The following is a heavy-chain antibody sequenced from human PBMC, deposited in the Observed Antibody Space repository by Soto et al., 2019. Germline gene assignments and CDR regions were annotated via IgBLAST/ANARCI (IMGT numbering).Heavy chain of an antibody. D-gene: IGHD6-13*01. J-gene: IGHJ6*02. V-gene: IGHV1-2*04. Sequence: ASVKVSCKASGYTFTGYYMHWVRQAPGQGLEWMGWINPNSGGTNYAQKFQGWVTMTRDTSISTAYMELSRLRTDDTAVYYCARGGIIAAAGNNYYDGMDVWGQGTTVTVSS. CDR1: GYTFTGYY. CDR2: INPNSGGT. CDR3: ARGGIIAAAGNNYYDGMDV.